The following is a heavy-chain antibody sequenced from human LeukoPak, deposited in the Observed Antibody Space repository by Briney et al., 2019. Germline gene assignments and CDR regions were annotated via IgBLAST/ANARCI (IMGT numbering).Heavy chain of an antibody. CDR2: IYSGGST. CDR3: ARAGRAGGRYYYDSSGYVDY. V-gene: IGHV3-66*01. Sequence: AGGSLRLSCAASGFTVSSNYMSWVRQAPGKGLEWVSVIYSGGSTYYADSVKGRFTISRDNSKNTLYLQMNSLRAEDTAVYYCARAGRAGGRYYYDSSGYVDYWGQGTLVTVSS. D-gene: IGHD3-22*01. J-gene: IGHJ4*02. CDR1: GFTVSSNY.